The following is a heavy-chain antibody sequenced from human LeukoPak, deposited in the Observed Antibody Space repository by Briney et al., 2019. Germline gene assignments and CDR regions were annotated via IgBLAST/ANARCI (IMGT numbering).Heavy chain of an antibody. CDR1: GYTFTGYY. CDR3: ARDYWSSGNSNYDY. V-gene: IGHV1-2*02. J-gene: IGHJ4*02. D-gene: IGHD6-19*01. CDR2: INPNSGGT. Sequence: ASVKVSCKASGYTFTGYYMHWVRQAPGQGLEWMGWINPNSGGTNYAQKFQGRVTMTRDTSISTAYMELSRLRSDDTAVYYCARDYWSSGNSNYDYWGQGTLVTVSS.